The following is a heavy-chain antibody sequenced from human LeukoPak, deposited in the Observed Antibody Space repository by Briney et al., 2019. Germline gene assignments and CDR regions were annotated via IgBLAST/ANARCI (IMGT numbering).Heavy chain of an antibody. D-gene: IGHD5-18*01. CDR3: ARARTLTQLWSPGGQYFDY. V-gene: IGHV4-39*07. Sequence: SETLSLTCTVSGGSISSSSYYWGCIRQPPGKGLECIGSIYYSGSTYYNPSLKSRVTISVDTSKNQFSLKLSSVTAADTAVYYCARARTLTQLWSPGGQYFDYWGQGTLVTVSS. CDR1: GGSISSSSYY. J-gene: IGHJ4*02. CDR2: IYYSGST.